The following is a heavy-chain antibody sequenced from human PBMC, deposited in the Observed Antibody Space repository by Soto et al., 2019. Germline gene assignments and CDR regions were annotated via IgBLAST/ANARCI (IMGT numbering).Heavy chain of an antibody. V-gene: IGHV3-48*01. CDR3: AREGEFTIFGVVIIFDY. CDR2: ISSSSSTI. CDR1: GFTFSSYS. Sequence: GGSLRLSCAASGFTFSSYSMNWVRQAPGKGLEWVSYISSSSSTIYYADSVKGRFTISRDNAKNSLYLQMNSLRAEDTAVYYCAREGEFTIFGVVIIFDYWGQGTLVTVSS. D-gene: IGHD3-3*01. J-gene: IGHJ4*02.